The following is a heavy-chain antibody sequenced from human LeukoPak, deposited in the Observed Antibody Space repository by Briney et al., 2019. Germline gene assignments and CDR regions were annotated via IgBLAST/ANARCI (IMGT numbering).Heavy chain of an antibody. D-gene: IGHD2-2*01. Sequence: ASVKVSCTASGYIFTSYAMHWARQAPGQRLEWMGWINAGNGNTKYSQKFQGRVTITRDTSASTAYMELSSLRSEDTAVYYCARADIVVVPAAMAPHDAFDIWGQGTMVTVSS. CDR3: ARADIVVVPAAMAPHDAFDI. J-gene: IGHJ3*02. V-gene: IGHV1-3*01. CDR1: GYIFTSYA. CDR2: INAGNGNT.